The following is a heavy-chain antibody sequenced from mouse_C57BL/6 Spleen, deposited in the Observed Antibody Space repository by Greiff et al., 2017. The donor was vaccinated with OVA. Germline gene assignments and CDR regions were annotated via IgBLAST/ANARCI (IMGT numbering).Heavy chain of an antibody. CDR1: GYTFTSYW. CDR2: IPPHNGST. Sequence: QVQLQQPGAELVKPGASVKLSCKASGYTFTSYWMHWVKQRPGQGLEWIGMIPPHNGSTNYNETFKSKATLTVDKSSSTAYMQLSSLTSEDSAVYYCARKLVYYDYDGYFDVWGTGTTVTVSS. J-gene: IGHJ1*03. CDR3: ARKLVYYDYDGYFDV. V-gene: IGHV1-64*01. D-gene: IGHD2-4*01.